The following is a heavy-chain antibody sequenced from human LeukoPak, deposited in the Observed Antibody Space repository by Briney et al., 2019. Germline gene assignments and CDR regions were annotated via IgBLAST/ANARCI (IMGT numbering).Heavy chain of an antibody. CDR2: VYNSGDT. J-gene: IGHJ2*01. CDR3: ARLKLGAYFDL. Sequence: SETLSLTCTVSGDSTSSDYWSWVRQSPGNGLGWVGYVYNSGDTGKNPSLKSRVTILLDTSKNQCSLKLTSVSAADTAVYYCARLKLGAYFDLWGRGTLVTVSS. CDR1: GDSTSSDY. V-gene: IGHV4-59*08. D-gene: IGHD3-16*01.